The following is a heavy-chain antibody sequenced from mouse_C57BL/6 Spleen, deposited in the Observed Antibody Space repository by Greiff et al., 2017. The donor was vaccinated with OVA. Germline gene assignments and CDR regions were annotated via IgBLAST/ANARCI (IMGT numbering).Heavy chain of an antibody. Sequence: VQLQQPGAELVRPGTSVKLSCKASGYTFTSYWMHWVKQRPGQGLEWIGVIDPSDSYTNYHQKFKGKATLTVDTSSSTAYMQLSSLTSEDSAVYYCARRYYYGSSHWYFDVWGTGTTVTVSS. V-gene: IGHV1-59*01. CDR1: GYTFTSYW. J-gene: IGHJ1*03. D-gene: IGHD1-1*01. CDR2: IDPSDSYT. CDR3: ARRYYYGSSHWYFDV.